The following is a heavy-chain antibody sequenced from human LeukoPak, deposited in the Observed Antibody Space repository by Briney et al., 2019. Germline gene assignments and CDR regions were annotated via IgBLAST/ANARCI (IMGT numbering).Heavy chain of an antibody. J-gene: IGHJ4*02. D-gene: IGHD3-22*01. CDR2: ISGSGGST. CDR3: AKGFSSGYYYIFDY. V-gene: IGHV3-23*01. CDR1: GFTFGSYA. Sequence: GGSLRLSCAASGFTFGSYAMSWVRQAPEKGLEWVSAISGSGGSTYYADSVKGRFTISRDNSKNTLYLQMNSLRAEDTAVYYCAKGFSSGYYYIFDYWGQGTLVTVSS.